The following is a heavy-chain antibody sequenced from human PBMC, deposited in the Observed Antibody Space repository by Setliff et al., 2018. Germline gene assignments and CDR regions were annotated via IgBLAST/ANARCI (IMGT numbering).Heavy chain of an antibody. CDR3: ARYGAKLAIEE. J-gene: IGHJ4*02. CDR2: FTPILLTP. D-gene: IGHD4-17*01. V-gene: IGHV1-69*06. CDR1: GGTFDSYS. Sequence: SVKVSCKASGGTFDSYSFTWLRQAPGQGLEWVGGFTPILLTPNYAQKFQGRITITADKSTSTAYMQVSGLRSEDTAVYFCARYGAKLAIEEWGQGTLVTVSS.